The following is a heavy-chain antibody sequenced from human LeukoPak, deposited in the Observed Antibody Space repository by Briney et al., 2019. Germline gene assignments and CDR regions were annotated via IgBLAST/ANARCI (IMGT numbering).Heavy chain of an antibody. Sequence: PSETLSLTCTVSGGSISSYYWSWIRQPPGKGLEWIGSIYSSGSTNYNPSLEGRVTVSADTSKNQFSLKLSSVTAADTAVYYCARRGSGTYCVWFDPWGQGTLVTVSS. CDR2: IYSSGST. CDR3: ARRGSGTYCVWFDP. D-gene: IGHD3-10*01. J-gene: IGHJ5*02. V-gene: IGHV4-59*12. CDR1: GGSISSYY.